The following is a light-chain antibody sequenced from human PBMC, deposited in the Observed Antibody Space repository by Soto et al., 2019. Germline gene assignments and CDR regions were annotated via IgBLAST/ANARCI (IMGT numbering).Light chain of an antibody. CDR2: GVT. J-gene: IGLJ1*01. Sequence: QSFLTQPASVSVSPGRSITISCTGTSSDIGAYNYVSWYQQYPGKAPKLMIYGVTNRPSGVSNRFSGSKTGNTASLTISGLQAEDEADYYCFSHRSGDSHVFGTGTKVTVL. V-gene: IGLV2-14*01. CDR1: SSDIGAYNY. CDR3: FSHRSGDSHV.